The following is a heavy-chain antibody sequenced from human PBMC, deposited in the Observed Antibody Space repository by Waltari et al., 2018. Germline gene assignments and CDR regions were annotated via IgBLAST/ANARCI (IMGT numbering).Heavy chain of an antibody. V-gene: IGHV3-74*01. J-gene: IGHJ6*02. CDR2: ISNDGTSI. CDR3: ARLAPRTYRSPVPGRHYYYGMDV. CDR1: GFRFSNYW. Sequence: EEQLLESGGGLVQPGDSLRLSCAGSGFRFSNYWVNWVRQAPGKGLVWVARISNDGTSISYADSVKGRFTISRDNAKNTVYLQMKRLRVEDTAVYYCARLAPRTYRSPVPGRHYYYGMDVWGQGTTVTVSS. D-gene: IGHD3-10*01.